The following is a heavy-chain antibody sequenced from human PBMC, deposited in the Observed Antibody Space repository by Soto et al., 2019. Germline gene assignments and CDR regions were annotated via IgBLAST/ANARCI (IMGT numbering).Heavy chain of an antibody. CDR2: IVVGSGNT. J-gene: IGHJ4*02. CDR3: AADPGGASIAARH. CDR1: GFTFTSSA. V-gene: IGHV1-58*01. Sequence: SVKVPCKASGFTFTSSAVQWVRQARGQRLEWIGWIVVGSGNTNYAQKFQERVTITRDMSTSTAYMELSSLRSEDTAVYYCAADPGGASIAARHWGQGTLVTVSS. D-gene: IGHD6-6*01.